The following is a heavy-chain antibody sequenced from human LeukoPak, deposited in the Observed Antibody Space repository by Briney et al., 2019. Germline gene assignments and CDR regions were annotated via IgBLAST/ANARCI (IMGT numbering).Heavy chain of an antibody. D-gene: IGHD3-10*01. CDR1: GGSFSGYY. J-gene: IGHJ6*02. V-gene: IGHV4-34*01. Sequence: PSETLSLTCAVYGGSFSGYYWSWIRQPPGKGLEWIGEINHSGSTNYNPSLKSRVTISVDTSKNQFSLKLSSVTAAGTAVYYCARVSGFYYYGSGTANYYYYGMDVWGQGTTVTVSS. CDR2: INHSGST. CDR3: ARVSGFYYYGSGTANYYYYGMDV.